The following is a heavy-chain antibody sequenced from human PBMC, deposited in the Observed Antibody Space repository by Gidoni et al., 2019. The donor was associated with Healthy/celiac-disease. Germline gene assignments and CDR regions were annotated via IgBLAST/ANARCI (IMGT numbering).Heavy chain of an antibody. Sequence: QVQLQQWGAGLLKPSETLSLTCAVYGGSFSGYYWSWIRQPPGKGLEWIGEINHSGSTNYNPSLKSRVTISVDTSKNQFSLKLSSVTAADTAVYYCASPCSGGSCYSGIGYWGQGTLVTVSS. D-gene: IGHD2-15*01. CDR1: GGSFSGYY. J-gene: IGHJ4*02. CDR2: INHSGST. V-gene: IGHV4-34*01. CDR3: ASPCSGGSCYSGIGY.